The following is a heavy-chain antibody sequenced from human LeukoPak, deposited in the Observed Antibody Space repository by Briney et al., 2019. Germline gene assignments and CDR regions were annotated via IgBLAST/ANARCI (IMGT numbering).Heavy chain of an antibody. Sequence: ASVKVSCEASGYTFTGYYMHWVRQAPGQGLEWMGWINPNSGGTNYAQQFQGRLTMTRDMSTSTVYMELSSLRSEDTAVYYCAREDYDFWSGYFVTNRFDPWGQGTLVTVSS. CDR1: GYTFTGYY. V-gene: IGHV1-2*02. D-gene: IGHD3-3*01. CDR3: AREDYDFWSGYFVTNRFDP. CDR2: INPNSGGT. J-gene: IGHJ5*02.